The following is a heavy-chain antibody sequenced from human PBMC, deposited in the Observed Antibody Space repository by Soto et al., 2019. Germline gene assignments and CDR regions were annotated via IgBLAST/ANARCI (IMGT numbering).Heavy chain of an antibody. CDR3: ARDGYPYGSGSYYEILPVS. D-gene: IGHD3-10*01. CDR2: IYYSGST. CDR1: GGSISSYY. J-gene: IGHJ4*02. Sequence: SETLSLICTVSGGSISSYYWSWIRQPPGKGLEWIGYIYYSGSTNYNPSLKSRVTISVDTSKNQFSLKLSSVTAADTAVYYCARDGYPYGSGSYYEILPVSWGQGTLVTVSS. V-gene: IGHV4-59*01.